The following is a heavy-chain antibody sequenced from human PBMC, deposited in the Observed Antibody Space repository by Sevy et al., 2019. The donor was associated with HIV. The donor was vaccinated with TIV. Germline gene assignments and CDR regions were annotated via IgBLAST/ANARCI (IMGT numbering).Heavy chain of an antibody. CDR3: ARDSDLVTNKGGYDY. J-gene: IGHJ4*02. Sequence: GESLKISCAASGFTFSSYAMHWVRQAPGKGLEWVAVISYDGSNKYYADSVKGRFTISRDNSKNTLYLQMNSLRAEDTAVYYCARDSDLVTNKGGYDYWGQGTLVTVSS. D-gene: IGHD3-9*01. CDR1: GFTFSSYA. CDR2: ISYDGSNK. V-gene: IGHV3-30-3*01.